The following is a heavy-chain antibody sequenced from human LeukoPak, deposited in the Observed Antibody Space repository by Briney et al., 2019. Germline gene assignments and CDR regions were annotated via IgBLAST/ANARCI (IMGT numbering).Heavy chain of an antibody. CDR1: GGSFSGYY. D-gene: IGHD6-13*01. J-gene: IGHJ4*02. CDR3: ARHLSNSSSWYCFDY. Sequence: PSETLSLTCAVYGGSFSGYYWSWIRQPPGKGLEWIGEINHSGSTNYNPSLKSRVTISVDTSKNQFSLKLSSVTAADTAVYYCARHLSNSSSWYCFDYWGQGTLVTVSS. CDR2: INHSGST. V-gene: IGHV4-34*01.